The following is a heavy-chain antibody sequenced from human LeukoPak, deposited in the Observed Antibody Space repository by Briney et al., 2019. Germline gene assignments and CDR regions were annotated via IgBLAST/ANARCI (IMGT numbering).Heavy chain of an antibody. V-gene: IGHV3-9*01. CDR2: ISWNSGSI. CDR3: AKDRSGSYQSPFVY. CDR1: GFTFDDYA. J-gene: IGHJ4*02. D-gene: IGHD1-26*01. Sequence: SLRLSCAASGFTFDDYAMHWVRQAPGKGLEWVSGISWNSGSIGYADSVKGRFTISRDNAKNSLYLQMNSLRAEDTALYYCAKDRSGSYQSPFVYWGQGTLVTVSS.